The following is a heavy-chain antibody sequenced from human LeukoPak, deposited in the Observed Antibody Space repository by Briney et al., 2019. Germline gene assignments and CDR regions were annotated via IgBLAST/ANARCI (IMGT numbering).Heavy chain of an antibody. CDR3: ATPYPREYCSSTTCYFNY. D-gene: IGHD2-2*01. CDR2: IYPGESDT. Sequence: GGALEISFQGSGYRFTSYWIGWVRPMPGKGVEGMGIIYPGESDTRYSPSFQGQVTISADKSISTAYLQWSSLKASDTAMYYCATPYPREYCSSTTCYFNYWGQGTLVTVSS. J-gene: IGHJ4*02. CDR1: GYRFTSYW. V-gene: IGHV5-51*01.